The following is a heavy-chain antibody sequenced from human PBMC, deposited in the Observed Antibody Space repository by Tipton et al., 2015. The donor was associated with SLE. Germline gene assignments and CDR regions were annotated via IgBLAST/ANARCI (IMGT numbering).Heavy chain of an antibody. D-gene: IGHD3-10*01. J-gene: IGHJ5*02. CDR2: MYYSGST. CDR3: ARVFMVRGAPAWFDP. V-gene: IGHV4-59*01. Sequence: TLSLTCTVSGGSISSYYWSWIRQPPGKGLEWIGYMYYSGSTNYNPSLKSRVTISVDTSKNQFSLKLSSVTAADTAVYYCARVFMVRGAPAWFDPWGQGTLVTVSS. CDR1: GGSISSYY.